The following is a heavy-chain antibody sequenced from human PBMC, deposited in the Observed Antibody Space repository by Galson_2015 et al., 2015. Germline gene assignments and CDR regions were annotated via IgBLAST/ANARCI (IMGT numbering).Heavy chain of an antibody. CDR3: ARDFGLLRSLDY. D-gene: IGHD1-14*01. J-gene: IGHJ4*02. CDR2: INTGNGNT. CDR1: GYTFTSYP. Sequence: SVKVSCKASGYTFTSYPIPWVRQAPGQRLEWMGWINTGNGNTKYSQKFQGRVTITRDTSASTAYMELNSLTSEDTAVYYCARDFGLLRSLDYWGQGTLVTLSS. V-gene: IGHV1-3*04.